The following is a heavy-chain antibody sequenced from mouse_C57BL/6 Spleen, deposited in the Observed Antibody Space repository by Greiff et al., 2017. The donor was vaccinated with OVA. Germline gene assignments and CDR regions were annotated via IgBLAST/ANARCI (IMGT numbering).Heavy chain of an antibody. D-gene: IGHD1-1*01. CDR2: ISSGGDYI. V-gene: IGHV5-9-1*02. J-gene: IGHJ3*01. CDR1: GFTFSSYA. CDR3: TRDQGIDYGSNYEEAWFAY. Sequence: EVLLVESGEGLVKPGGSLKLSCAASGFTFSSYAMSWVRQTPEKRLEWVAYISSGGDYIYYAATVKGRFTISRDNARNTLYLQMRSQESEDTAMYYCTRDQGIDYGSNYEEAWFAYWGQGTLVTVSA.